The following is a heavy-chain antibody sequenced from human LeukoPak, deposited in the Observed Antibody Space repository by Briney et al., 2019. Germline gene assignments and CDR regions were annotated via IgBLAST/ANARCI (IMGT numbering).Heavy chain of an antibody. J-gene: IGHJ3*02. CDR1: GFTFSSYG. CDR3: AREGSGLVIHAFDI. Sequence: GGSLRLSCAASGFTFSSYGMHWVRQAPGKGLEWVAFIRYDGSNKYYADSVKGRFAVSRDNAKNMAYMMMDRLRTEDTAIYFCAREGSGLVIHAFDIWGRGTMVTVSS. D-gene: IGHD3/OR15-3a*01. CDR2: IRYDGSNK. V-gene: IGHV3-30*02.